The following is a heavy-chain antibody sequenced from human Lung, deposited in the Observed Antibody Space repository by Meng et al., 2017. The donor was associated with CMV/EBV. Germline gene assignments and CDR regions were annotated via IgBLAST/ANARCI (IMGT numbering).Heavy chain of an antibody. J-gene: IGHJ4*02. Sequence: SETLSLTCTVSGGSVSSNSFYWNWIRQTPGKGLECLGEIHHSGSTNYSPSLRSRVTISVDTSKNQFSLRLSSVTAADTAVYYCARGSGKFVPVLSKKPSYFDYWGQGTLVTVSS. CDR2: IHHSGST. D-gene: IGHD1-1*01. CDR3: ARGSGKFVPVLSKKPSYFDY. CDR1: GGSVSSNSFY. V-gene: IGHV4-39*07.